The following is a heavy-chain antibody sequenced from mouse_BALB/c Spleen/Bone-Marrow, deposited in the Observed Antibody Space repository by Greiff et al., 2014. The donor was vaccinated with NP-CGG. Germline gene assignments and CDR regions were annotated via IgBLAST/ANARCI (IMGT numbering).Heavy chain of an antibody. J-gene: IGHJ4*01. Sequence: EVQLQQSGAELVKPGASVKLSCTASGFNIKDTYMHWVKQRPEQGLEWIGRIDPANGNTEYDPKFQGKATITADTSSNTAYLQLSSLTSEDTAVYYGSSYAMDYWGQGTSVTVSS. V-gene: IGHV14-3*02. CDR3: SSYAMDY. CDR1: GFNIKDTY. CDR2: IDPANGNT.